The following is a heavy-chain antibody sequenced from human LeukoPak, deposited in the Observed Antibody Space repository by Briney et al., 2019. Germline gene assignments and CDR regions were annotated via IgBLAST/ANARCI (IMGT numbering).Heavy chain of an antibody. Sequence: KSSETLSLTCTVSGGSISRDYWSWIRQPPGKGLEWIGYIFYGGSTNYNPSLESRVTMSVDTSKNQFSLKLRSVTAADTAVYYCARPGVGSGRYGAFDIWGQGTLVIVSS. J-gene: IGHJ3*02. CDR2: IFYGGST. V-gene: IGHV4-59*08. D-gene: IGHD5-18*01. CDR3: ARPGVGSGRYGAFDI. CDR1: GGSISRDY.